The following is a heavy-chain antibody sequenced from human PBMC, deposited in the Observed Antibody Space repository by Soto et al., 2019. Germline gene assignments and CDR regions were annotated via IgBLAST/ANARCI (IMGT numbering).Heavy chain of an antibody. J-gene: IGHJ6*02. CDR3: AKDDYGPYYYYYYGMDV. CDR2: ISYDGSNK. V-gene: IGHV3-30*18. CDR1: GFTFSSYG. Sequence: GGSLRLSCVASGFTFSSYGMHWVRQAPGKGLEWVAVISYDGSNKYYADSVKGRFTISRDNSKNTLYLQMNSLRAEDTAVYYCAKDDYGPYYYYYYGMDVWGQGTTVTVSS. D-gene: IGHD3-16*01.